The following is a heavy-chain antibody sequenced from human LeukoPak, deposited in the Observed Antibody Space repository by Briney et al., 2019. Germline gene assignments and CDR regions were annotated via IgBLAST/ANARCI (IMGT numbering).Heavy chain of an antibody. V-gene: IGHV4-39*07. D-gene: IGHD3-10*01. CDR3: ARGPMVRGPQLGDWFDP. CDR2: IYYSGST. CDR1: GGSISSSSYY. J-gene: IGHJ5*02. Sequence: SETLPLTCTVSGGSISSSSYYWGWIRQPPGKGLEWIGSIYYSGSTYYNPSLKSRVTISVDTSKNQFSLKLSSVTAADTAVYYCARGPMVRGPQLGDWFDPWGQGTLVTVSS.